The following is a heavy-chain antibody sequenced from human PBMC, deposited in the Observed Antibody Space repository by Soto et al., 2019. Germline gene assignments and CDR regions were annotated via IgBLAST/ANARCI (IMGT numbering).Heavy chain of an antibody. CDR3: ARDSYPVATVAYKFDY. CDR1: GFTFSSYA. V-gene: IGHV3-30-3*01. Sequence: GGSLRLSCAASGFTFSSYAMHWVRQAPGKGLEWVAVISYDGSNKYYADSVKGRFTISRDNSKNTLYLQMNSLRAEDTAVYYCARDSYPVATVAYKFDYWGQGTLVTVSS. CDR2: ISYDGSNK. J-gene: IGHJ4*02. D-gene: IGHD5-12*01.